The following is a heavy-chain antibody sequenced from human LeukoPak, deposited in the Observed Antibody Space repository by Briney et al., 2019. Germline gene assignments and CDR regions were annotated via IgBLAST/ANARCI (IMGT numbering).Heavy chain of an antibody. CDR3: ATSLGPDVDY. J-gene: IGHJ4*02. CDR1: GGSFSGYY. D-gene: IGHD3-16*01. V-gene: IGHV4-34*01. CDR2: INHSGST. Sequence: SETLSLTCVVYGGSFSGYYWSWIRQPPGKGLEWIGEINHSGSTNYNPSLKSRVTISVDTSKNQFSLKLSSVTAADTAVYYCATSLGPDVDYWGQGTLVTVSS.